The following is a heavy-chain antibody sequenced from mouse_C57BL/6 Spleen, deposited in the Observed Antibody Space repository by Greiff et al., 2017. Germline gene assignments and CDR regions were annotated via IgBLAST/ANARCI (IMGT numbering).Heavy chain of an antibody. V-gene: IGHV5-6*01. Sequence: EVQRVESGGDLVKPGGSLKLSCAASGFTFSSYGMSWVRQTPDKRLEWVATISSGGSYTYYPDSVKGRFTISRDNAKNTLYLQMSSLKSEDTAMYYCARRDDYGNSYYFDYWGQGTTLTVSS. CDR3: ARRDDYGNSYYFDY. CDR2: ISSGGSYT. J-gene: IGHJ2*01. CDR1: GFTFSSYG. D-gene: IGHD2-1*01.